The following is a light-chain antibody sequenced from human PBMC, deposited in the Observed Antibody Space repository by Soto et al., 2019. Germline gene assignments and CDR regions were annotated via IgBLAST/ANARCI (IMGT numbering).Light chain of an antibody. CDR2: KAS. CDR3: QQRSNI. CDR1: QTSDSL. V-gene: IGKV1-5*03. J-gene: IGKJ3*01. Sequence: DIQVTQSPPTLSASVGDRVTITCRASQTSDSLLAWYQQRPGKPPNLLIYKASTLASGVPSRFSGSGSGTEFTLTSSSLQPDDVAVYYWQQRSNIFGPGTKVDI.